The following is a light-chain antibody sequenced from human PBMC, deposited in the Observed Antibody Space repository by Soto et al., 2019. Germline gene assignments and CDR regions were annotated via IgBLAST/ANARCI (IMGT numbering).Light chain of an antibody. J-gene: IGKJ1*01. V-gene: IGKV3-20*01. CDR2: GAS. CDR1: QSVSGK. Sequence: EVLMTQSPATLSVSPGERATLSCRASQSVSGKLAWYQQKPGQAPRLLIYGASSRATGIPDRFSGSGSGTDFTLTISRLEPEDFAVYYCQQSDSSPKTLGQGTKVDIK. CDR3: QQSDSSPKT.